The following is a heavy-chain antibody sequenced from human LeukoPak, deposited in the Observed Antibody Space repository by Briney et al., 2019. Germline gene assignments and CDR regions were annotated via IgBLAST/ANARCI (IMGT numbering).Heavy chain of an antibody. J-gene: IGHJ4*02. CDR3: AKDPDCTSGVCYTFFDY. V-gene: IGHV3-23*01. CDR2: ISGSGGVT. D-gene: IGHD2-8*01. Sequence: GGSLRLSCAASRFTFSSYAMSWVRQAPGKGLEWVSAISGSGGVTYYADSVKGRFTISRDNSNNTLYLQMNSLRAEDTAVYYCAKDPDCTSGVCYTFFDYWGQGTLVTVSS. CDR1: RFTFSSYA.